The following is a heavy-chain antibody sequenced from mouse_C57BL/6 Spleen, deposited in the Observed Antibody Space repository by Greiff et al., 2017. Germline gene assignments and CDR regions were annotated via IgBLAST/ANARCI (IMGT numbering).Heavy chain of an antibody. V-gene: IGHV1-61*01. CDR3: ARGGDYDNYAMDY. D-gene: IGHD2-4*01. CDR2: INPSDSET. CDR1: GYTFTSYG. J-gene: IGHJ4*01. Sequence: QVQLQQPGAELVRPGSSVKLSCKASGYTFTSYGMDWVKQRPGKGLEWIGNINPSDSETHYNQKFKDKATLTVDKSSSTAYMQLSSLTSEDSAVYYCARGGDYDNYAMDYWGQGTSVTVSS.